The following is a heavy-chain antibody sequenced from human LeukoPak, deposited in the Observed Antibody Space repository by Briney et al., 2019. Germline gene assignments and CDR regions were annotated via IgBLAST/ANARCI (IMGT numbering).Heavy chain of an antibody. Sequence: GGSLRLSCAASGFTFSSYGMHWVRQAPGKGLEWVAFIRYDGSNKYYADSVKGRFTISRDDSKNTLYLQMNSLRAEDTAVYYCAKDYCSSTSCYTDYWGQGTLVTVSS. D-gene: IGHD2-2*02. CDR3: AKDYCSSTSCYTDY. CDR1: GFTFSSYG. V-gene: IGHV3-30*02. J-gene: IGHJ4*02. CDR2: IRYDGSNK.